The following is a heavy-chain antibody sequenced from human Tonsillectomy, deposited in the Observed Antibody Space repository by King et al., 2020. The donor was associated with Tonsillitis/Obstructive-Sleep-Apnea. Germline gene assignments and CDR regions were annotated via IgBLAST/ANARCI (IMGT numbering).Heavy chain of an antibody. D-gene: IGHD2-15*01. CDR3: ARERGDIVVVGAATLLGFDAFDI. CDR1: GFTFSSYG. Sequence: QLVQSGGGVVQPGRSLRLSCAASGFTFSSYGMHWVRQAPGKGLEWVAGIWYDGSNKYYADAVKGRFTISRDNSKNTLYLQMNSLRPEDTAVYYCARERGDIVVVGAATLLGFDAFDIWGQGTMVTVSS. CDR2: IWYDGSNK. V-gene: IGHV3-33*01. J-gene: IGHJ3*02.